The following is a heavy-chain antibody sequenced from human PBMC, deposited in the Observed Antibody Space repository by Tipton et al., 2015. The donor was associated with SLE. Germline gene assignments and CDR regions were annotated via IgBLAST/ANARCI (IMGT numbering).Heavy chain of an antibody. J-gene: IGHJ6*03. CDR1: GASIRGYY. V-gene: IGHV4-59*01. CDR3: AGYYNYMDV. D-gene: IGHD3-10*01. CDR2: ISYSGAT. Sequence: TLSLTCTVSGASIRGYYWSWIRQPPGKGLEWIGYISYSGATSYNPSLQSRVTMSGDASKNQFSLKLSSVTAADTAVYYCAGYYNYMDVWGKGTTVTVSS.